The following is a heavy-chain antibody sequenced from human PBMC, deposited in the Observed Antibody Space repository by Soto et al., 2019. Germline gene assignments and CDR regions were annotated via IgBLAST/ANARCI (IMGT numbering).Heavy chain of an antibody. J-gene: IGHJ4*02. CDR1: GYSFAGYW. V-gene: IGHV5-10-1*01. D-gene: IGHD3-22*01. CDR3: ARQIYDSDTGPNFQYYFDS. CDR2: IDPSDSQT. Sequence: GGSLKISCKGSGYSFAGYWITWVRQKPGKGLEWMGRIDPSDSQTYYSPSFRGHVTIPVTKSITTVFLQWSSLRASDTAMYYCARQIYDSDTGPNFQYYFDSWGQGTPVTVSS.